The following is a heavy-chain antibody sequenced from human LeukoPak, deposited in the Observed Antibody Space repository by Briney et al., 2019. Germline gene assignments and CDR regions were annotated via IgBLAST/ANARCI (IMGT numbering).Heavy chain of an antibody. CDR3: ARQSDNYYGSGSYPDY. D-gene: IGHD3-10*01. J-gene: IGHJ4*02. CDR2: IWYDGSNK. CDR1: GFTFSSYG. Sequence: PGGSLRLSCAASGFTFSSYGMHWVRQAPGKGLEWVAVIWYDGSNKYYADSVKGRFTISRDNPKNTLYLQMNSLRAEDTAVYYCARQSDNYYGSGSYPDYWGQGTLVTVSS. V-gene: IGHV3-33*01.